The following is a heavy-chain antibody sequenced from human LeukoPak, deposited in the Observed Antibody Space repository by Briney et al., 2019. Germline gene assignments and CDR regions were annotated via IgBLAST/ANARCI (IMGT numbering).Heavy chain of an antibody. CDR2: INHSGST. V-gene: IGHV4-34*01. D-gene: IGHD5-18*01. Sequence: SETLSLTCAVYGGSFSGYYWSWIRQPPGKGLEWIGEINHSGSTNYNPSLKSRVTISVDTSKNQFSLKLSSVTAADTAVYYRARLQLWYLGYFDYWGQGTLVTVSS. CDR3: ARLQLWYLGYFDY. CDR1: GGSFSGYY. J-gene: IGHJ4*02.